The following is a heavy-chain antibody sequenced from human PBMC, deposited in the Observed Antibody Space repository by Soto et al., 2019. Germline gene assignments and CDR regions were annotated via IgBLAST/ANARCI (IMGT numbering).Heavy chain of an antibody. CDR1: GFTFSSYW. Sequence: PGGSLRLSCAASGFTFSSYWMHWVRQAPGKGLVWVSRINSVGTSTSYADSVKGRFTISRDNAKNTLYLQMNSLRAEDTAVYYCVKDHGTAMVRGGLDSWGQGALVTVSS. CDR3: VKDHGTAMVRGGLDS. V-gene: IGHV3-74*01. CDR2: INSVGTST. J-gene: IGHJ4*02. D-gene: IGHD3-10*01.